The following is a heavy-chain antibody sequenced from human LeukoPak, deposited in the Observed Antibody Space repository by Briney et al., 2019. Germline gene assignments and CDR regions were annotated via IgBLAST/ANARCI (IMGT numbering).Heavy chain of an antibody. CDR1: GFTFSSYD. CDR2: IGTAGDT. Sequence: GGSLRLSCAASGFTFSSYDMHWVRQATGKGLEWVSAIGTAGDTYYPGSVKGQFTISRENAKNSLYLQMNSLRAGDTAVYYCARSIAVASPHDYYYYCGMDVWGQGTTVTVSS. J-gene: IGHJ6*02. D-gene: IGHD6-19*01. CDR3: ARSIAVASPHDYYYYCGMDV. V-gene: IGHV3-13*01.